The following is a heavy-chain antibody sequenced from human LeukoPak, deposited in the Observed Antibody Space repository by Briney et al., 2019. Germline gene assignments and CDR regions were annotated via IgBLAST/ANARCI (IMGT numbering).Heavy chain of an antibody. D-gene: IGHD1-26*01. J-gene: IGHJ3*02. Sequence: SVKVPCRASGYIFTGYYMHWVRQAPGQGLEWMGWINPNSGGTNYAQKFQGRVTITADESTSTAYMELSSLRSEDTAVYYCAREVGAIAFDIWGQGTMVTVSS. CDR2: INPNSGGT. V-gene: IGHV1-2*02. CDR3: AREVGAIAFDI. CDR1: GYIFTGYY.